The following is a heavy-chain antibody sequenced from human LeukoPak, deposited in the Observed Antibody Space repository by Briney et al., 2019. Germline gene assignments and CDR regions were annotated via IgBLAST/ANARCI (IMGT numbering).Heavy chain of an antibody. D-gene: IGHD6-6*01. CDR2: ISSSSSYI. CDR1: GFTFSSYE. V-gene: IGHV3-21*01. J-gene: IGHJ6*04. Sequence: PGGSLRLSCAASGFTFSSYEMNWVRQAPGKGLEWVSSISSSSSYIYYADSVKGRFTISRDNAKNSLYLQMNSLRAEDTAVYYCGNFPSGLEYYGMDVWGKGTTVTVSS. CDR3: GNFPSGLEYYGMDV.